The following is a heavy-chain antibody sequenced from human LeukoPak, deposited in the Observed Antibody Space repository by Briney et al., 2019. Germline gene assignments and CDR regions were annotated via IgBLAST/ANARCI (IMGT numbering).Heavy chain of an antibody. Sequence: GGSLRLSCAASGFTFSSYAMSWVRQAPGKGLEWVSAISGSGGSTYYADSVKGRFTISRDHSKNTLYLQMNSLRAEDTGLYYCAKDRSAYCGGDCSTGVWGEGTLVSVPS. D-gene: IGHD2-21*02. CDR3: AKDRSAYCGGDCSTGV. V-gene: IGHV3-23*01. CDR2: ISGSGGST. CDR1: GFTFSSYA. J-gene: IGHJ4*02.